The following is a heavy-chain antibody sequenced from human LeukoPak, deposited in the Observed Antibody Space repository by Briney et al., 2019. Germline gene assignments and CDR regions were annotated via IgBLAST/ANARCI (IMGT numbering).Heavy chain of an antibody. CDR3: ARQSPRTTVTTH. J-gene: IGHJ1*01. CDR2: IYYSGST. Sequence: SETLSLTCTASGGSISSSSYYWGWIRQPPGVGLEWIGSIYYSGSTYYNPSLKSRVTISVDTSKNQFSLKLSSVTAADTAVYYCARQSPRTTVTTHWGQGTLVTVSS. V-gene: IGHV4-39*01. CDR1: GGSISSSSYY. D-gene: IGHD4-17*01.